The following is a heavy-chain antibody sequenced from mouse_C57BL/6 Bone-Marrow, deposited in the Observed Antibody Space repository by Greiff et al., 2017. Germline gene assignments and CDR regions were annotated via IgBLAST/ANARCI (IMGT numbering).Heavy chain of an antibody. CDR1: GYTFTSYD. CDR2: IYPRDGST. V-gene: IGHV1-85*01. D-gene: IGHD4-1*01. Sequence: VKLMESGPELVKPGASVKLSCKASGYTFTSYDINWVKQRPGQGLEWIGWIYPRDGSTKYNEKFKGKATLTVDTSSSTAYMELHSLTSEDSAVYFCAREGVTGTYAMDYWGQGTSVTVSS. CDR3: AREGVTGTYAMDY. J-gene: IGHJ4*01.